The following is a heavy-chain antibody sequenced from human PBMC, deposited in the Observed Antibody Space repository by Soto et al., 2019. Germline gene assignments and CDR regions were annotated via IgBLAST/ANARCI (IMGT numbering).Heavy chain of an antibody. CDR2: IFYLGSS. V-gene: IGHV4-39*01. CDR3: ARHSLALRKNNWFDP. CDR1: GDSIISSDFY. D-gene: IGHD3-3*02. J-gene: IGHJ5*02. Sequence: SETLSLTCTVSGDSIISSDFYWGWFRHPPGKGLEWIGSIFYLGSSYYNPSLKSRVTMSVDTSKNQFSLRLRSVTAADTALYFCARHSLALRKNNWFDPWGQGILLTVSS.